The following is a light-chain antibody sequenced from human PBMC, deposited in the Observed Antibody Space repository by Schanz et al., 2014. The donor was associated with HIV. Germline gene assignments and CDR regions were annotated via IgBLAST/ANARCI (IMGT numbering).Light chain of an antibody. V-gene: IGLV2-8*01. Sequence: QSVLTQPPSASGSPGQSVTISCTGTSSDVGGYNYVSWYQHHPGKAPKLLISEVNKRPSGVPDRFSGSKSGNTASLTVSGLQPEDEADYYCSSYEGIHNWVFGGGTKLTVL. J-gene: IGLJ2*01. CDR3: SSYEGIHNWV. CDR2: EVN. CDR1: SSDVGGYNY.